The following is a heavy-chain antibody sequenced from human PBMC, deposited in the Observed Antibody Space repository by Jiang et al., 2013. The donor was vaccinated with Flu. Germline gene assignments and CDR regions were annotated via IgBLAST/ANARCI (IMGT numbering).Heavy chain of an antibody. V-gene: IGHV1-69*04. D-gene: IGHD5-24*01. CDR2: IIPILHIP. J-gene: IGHJ3*02. Sequence: SGAEVKKPGSSVKVSCKASGGTFSTYAISWVRQAPGQGLEWMGRIIPILHIPNYAQRFQDRVTITADKPTSTVYMELSSLRFEDTAVYYCAREKGTDGYNFGAFDIWGQGTMVTASS. CDR1: GGTFSTYA. CDR3: AREKGTDGYNFGAFDI.